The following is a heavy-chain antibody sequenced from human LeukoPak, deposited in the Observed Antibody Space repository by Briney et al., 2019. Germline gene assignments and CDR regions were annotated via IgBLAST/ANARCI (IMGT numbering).Heavy chain of an antibody. D-gene: IGHD1-26*01. CDR2: IYPDDSDT. CDR3: ARPLLYSGNYYFDY. V-gene: IGHV5-51*01. CDR1: RYSFTNYW. J-gene: IGHJ4*02. Sequence: GESLKISCKGSRYSFTNYWIGWVRQMPGKGLEWMGIIYPDDSDTRYSPSFQGQVTISADESINTAYLQWSSLKASDTAMYYCARPLLYSGNYYFDYWGQGTLVTVSS.